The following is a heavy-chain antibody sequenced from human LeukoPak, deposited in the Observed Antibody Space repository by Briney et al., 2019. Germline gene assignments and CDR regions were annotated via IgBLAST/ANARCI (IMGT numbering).Heavy chain of an antibody. D-gene: IGHD3-10*01. J-gene: IGHJ4*02. Sequence: GGSLRLSCAASGFTFSRSWMIWVRQAPGKGLEWVANIKEDGSQKFYVDSVKCRFTISRDNARNSLYLQMSSLRAEDTAVYYCARGFGDCWGQGTLVTVSS. CDR2: IKEDGSQK. CDR3: ARGFGDC. V-gene: IGHV3-7*04. CDR1: GFTFSRSW.